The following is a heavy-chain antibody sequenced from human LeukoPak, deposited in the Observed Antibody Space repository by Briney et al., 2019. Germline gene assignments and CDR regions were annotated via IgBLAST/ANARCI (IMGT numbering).Heavy chain of an antibody. D-gene: IGHD6-13*01. J-gene: IGHJ4*02. CDR2: ISAYNGNT. V-gene: IGHV1-18*01. CDR3: APFDRYSNSWYYFS. CDR1: GYTFTSYG. Sequence: ASGKVSCKASGYTFTSYGISRVRQAPGQGLGWLGWISAYNGNTNYAQKLQGRVTMTTDTSPSTAYMELRSLRSDDTAVYYCAPFDRYSNSWYYFSWGQGTLVTVSS.